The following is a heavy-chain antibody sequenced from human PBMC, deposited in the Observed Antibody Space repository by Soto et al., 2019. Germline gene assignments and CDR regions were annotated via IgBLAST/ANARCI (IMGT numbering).Heavy chain of an antibody. J-gene: IGHJ3*02. V-gene: IGHV3-66*01. CDR3: ARALLPHEAFDI. Sequence: EVQLVESGGGLVQPGGSLRLSCAASGFTVSSNYMSWVRQAPGKGLEWVSVIYSGGSTYYADSMKGRFTISRDNSKNTLYLQMNSLRAEDTAVYYCARALLPHEAFDIWGQGTMVTVSS. CDR1: GFTVSSNY. CDR2: IYSGGST.